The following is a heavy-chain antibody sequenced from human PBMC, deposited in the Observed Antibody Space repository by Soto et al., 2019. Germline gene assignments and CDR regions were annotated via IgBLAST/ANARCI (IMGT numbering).Heavy chain of an antibody. Sequence: VQLVQSGAEVKKPGSSVKVSCKVSGGTFSSYRISWVRQAPGQGLEWMGGITPVIGTPDYAQKFRGRVTVTADRSTSTAYMELSRLRSEDTAVYYCARDLPSLEVRSYGMDVWGQGTTVTVSS. V-gene: IGHV1-69*06. CDR2: ITPVIGTP. CDR3: ARDLPSLEVRSYGMDV. D-gene: IGHD3-10*01. J-gene: IGHJ6*02. CDR1: GGTFSSYR.